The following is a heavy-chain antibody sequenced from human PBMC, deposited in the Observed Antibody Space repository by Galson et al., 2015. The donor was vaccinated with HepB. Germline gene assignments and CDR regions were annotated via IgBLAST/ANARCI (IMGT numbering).Heavy chain of an antibody. J-gene: IGHJ6*02. CDR2: ISGSGGST. V-gene: IGHV3-23*01. CDR1: GFTFSSYA. D-gene: IGHD4-11*01. CDR3: AKGYSNYGSYYYYYYGMDV. Sequence: SLRLSCAASGFTFSSYAMSWVRQAPGKGLEWVSAISGSGGSTYYADSVKGRFTISRDNSKNTLYLQMNSLRAEDTAVYYCAKGYSNYGSYYYYYYGMDVWGQGTTVTVSS.